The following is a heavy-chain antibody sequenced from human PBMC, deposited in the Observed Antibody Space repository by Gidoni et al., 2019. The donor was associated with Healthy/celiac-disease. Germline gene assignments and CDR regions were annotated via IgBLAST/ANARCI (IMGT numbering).Heavy chain of an antibody. CDR1: GFTVSSHA. CDR2: ISGRGGST. J-gene: IGHJ4*02. V-gene: IGHV3-23*04. Sequence: EEQLVESGGGSVQPGGPLRLSCAAPGFTVSSHAMSWVSQAPGKGPEWVSAISGRGGSTYYADPVKGRFTISRDNSKNTLYLQMNSVRAEDTAVYYCAKDGEGECSSTSCYPDYFDYWGQGTLVTVSS. D-gene: IGHD2-2*01. CDR3: AKDGEGECSSTSCYPDYFDY.